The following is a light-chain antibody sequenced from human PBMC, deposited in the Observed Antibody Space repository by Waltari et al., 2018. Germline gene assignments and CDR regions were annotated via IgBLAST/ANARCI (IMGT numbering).Light chain of an antibody. V-gene: IGLV2-14*01. CDR3: CSYTSTSTYV. J-gene: IGLJ1*01. Sequence: QSALTQPSSVSGSPGQSLAISCTGSIREIGRYNFVSWYQHHPGTAPKLIIYEVSKRPSGVSLRFSGSKSGSTASLTISGLQAEDETTYYCCSYTSTSTYVFGNGTKVAVL. CDR1: IREIGRYNF. CDR2: EVS.